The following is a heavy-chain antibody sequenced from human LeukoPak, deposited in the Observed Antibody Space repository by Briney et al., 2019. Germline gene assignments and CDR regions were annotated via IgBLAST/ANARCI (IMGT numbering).Heavy chain of an antibody. CDR3: AKDGVVSFDY. CDR2: ISYDGSNK. CDR1: GFTFSSYA. J-gene: IGHJ4*02. D-gene: IGHD3-16*01. V-gene: IGHV3-30-3*01. Sequence: GRSLRLSCAASGFTFSSYAMHWVRQAPGKGLEWVAVISYDGSNKYYADSVRGRFTISRDNSKNTLYLQMNSLRAEDTAVYYCAKDGVVSFDYWGQGTLVTVSS.